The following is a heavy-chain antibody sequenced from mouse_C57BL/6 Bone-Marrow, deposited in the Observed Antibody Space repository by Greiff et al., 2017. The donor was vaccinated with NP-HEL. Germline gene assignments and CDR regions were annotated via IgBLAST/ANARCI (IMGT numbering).Heavy chain of an antibody. CDR2: ISSGSSTI. V-gene: IGHV5-17*01. CDR3: AREYHWYFDV. D-gene: IGHD5-1*01. J-gene: IGHJ1*03. Sequence: EVMLVESGGGLVKPGGSLKLSCAASGFTFSDYGMHWVRQAPEKGLEWVAYISSGSSTIYYADTVKGRFTISRDHAKNTLFLQMTSLRSEDTAMYYCAREYHWYFDVWGTGTTVTVSS. CDR1: GFTFSDYG.